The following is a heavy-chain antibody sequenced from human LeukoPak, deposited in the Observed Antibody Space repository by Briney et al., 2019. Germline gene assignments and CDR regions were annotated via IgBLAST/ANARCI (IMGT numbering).Heavy chain of an antibody. Sequence: GSLSLSCESSVITISDVWISWVRQAPGKGLEWVGGINSKRGGGTTDHAAPVKCRFTISRDDSKNTLYLQMNSLTYEYTAVYYCVARPDWGQGTVVSVPS. J-gene: IGHJ4*02. CDR1: VITISDVW. V-gene: IGHV3-15*01. CDR3: VARPD. CDR2: INSKRGGGTT.